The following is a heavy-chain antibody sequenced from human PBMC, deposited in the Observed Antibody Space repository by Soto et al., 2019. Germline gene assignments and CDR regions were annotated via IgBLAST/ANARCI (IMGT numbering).Heavy chain of an antibody. Sequence: ASVKVSCKTSGDSFNDYYIHWVRQAPGQGLEWMGIINPSGGSTSYAQKFQGRVTMTRDTSTSTVYMELSSLRSEDTAVYYCARGVYSSSWYPGYYYYYGMDVWGQGTTVTVSS. J-gene: IGHJ6*02. V-gene: IGHV1-46*02. CDR1: GDSFNDYY. D-gene: IGHD6-13*01. CDR2: INPSGGST. CDR3: ARGVYSSSWYPGYYYYYGMDV.